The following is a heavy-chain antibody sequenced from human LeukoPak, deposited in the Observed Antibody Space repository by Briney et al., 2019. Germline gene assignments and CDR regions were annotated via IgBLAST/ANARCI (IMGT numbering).Heavy chain of an antibody. Sequence: PGGSLRLSCAASGFTSSSYAMSWVRQAPGKGLEWVSSLSGVGGGTSYAGSVKGRCTISRDNSRNTLYLQMSSLRAEDTAVYSCAKDSGAYRFFDYWGQGTLVTVSS. V-gene: IGHV3-23*01. CDR2: LSGVGGGT. CDR3: AKDSGAYRFFDY. J-gene: IGHJ4*02. CDR1: GFTSSSYA. D-gene: IGHD1-26*01.